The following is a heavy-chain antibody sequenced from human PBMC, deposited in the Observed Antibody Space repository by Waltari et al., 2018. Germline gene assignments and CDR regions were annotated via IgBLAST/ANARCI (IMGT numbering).Heavy chain of an antibody. V-gene: IGHV4-4*02. Sequence: QVQLQESGPGLLTPSAPLSLTCAVPGGSLSRNNWWSWVRQPPGKGLEWIGQIYHSGSTNYNPSLKSRVTISVDKSENQFSLKVNSVTAADTAVYYCARGALQQLYYYYGLDVWGQGTTVTVSS. D-gene: IGHD6-13*01. J-gene: IGHJ6*02. CDR3: ARGALQQLYYYYGLDV. CDR2: IYHSGST. CDR1: GGSLSRNNW.